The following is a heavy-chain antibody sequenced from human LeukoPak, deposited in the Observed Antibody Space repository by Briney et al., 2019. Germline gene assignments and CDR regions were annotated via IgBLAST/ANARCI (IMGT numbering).Heavy chain of an antibody. V-gene: IGHV3-48*02. CDR1: GFTFSSYS. CDR3: ARRPAAGPFYFDY. Sequence: GGSLRLSCAASGFTFSSYSMNWVRQAPGKGLEWVSYISSSSTIYYADSVKGRFTISRDNAKNSLYLQMNSLRDEDTAVYYCARRPAAGPFYFDYWGQGTLVTVSS. D-gene: IGHD6-13*01. J-gene: IGHJ4*02. CDR2: ISSSSTI.